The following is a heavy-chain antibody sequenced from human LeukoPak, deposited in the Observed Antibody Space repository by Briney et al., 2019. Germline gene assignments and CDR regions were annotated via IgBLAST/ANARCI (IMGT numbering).Heavy chain of an antibody. J-gene: IGHJ1*01. CDR3: ARGKYCTDGVCYTTRYCQN. D-gene: IGHD2-8*01. CDR2: ISTSGTTI. Sequence: PGGSLRLSCAASGFTFSPYEMHWVRQAPGKGLEWISYISTSGTTIYYADSVKGRFTISRDNAKNSLYLQMSSLRADDTAVHYCARGKYCTDGVCYTTRYCQNWGQGTLVTVSS. CDR1: GFTFSPYE. V-gene: IGHV3-48*03.